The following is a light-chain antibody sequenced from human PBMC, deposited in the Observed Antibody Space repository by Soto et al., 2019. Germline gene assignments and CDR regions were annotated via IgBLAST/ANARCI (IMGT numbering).Light chain of an antibody. CDR3: QQYGTSQGLT. V-gene: IGKV3-20*01. Sequence: EVVLMQSPGTLSLSPGERATLSCRASQSINNNYLAWYQQKRCQAPRLLIYGASRRATGIPDMFSGSGSGTDFTLAISRLEPEDFALYYCQQYGTSQGLTFGQGTKVEIK. CDR2: GAS. CDR1: QSINNNY. J-gene: IGKJ1*01.